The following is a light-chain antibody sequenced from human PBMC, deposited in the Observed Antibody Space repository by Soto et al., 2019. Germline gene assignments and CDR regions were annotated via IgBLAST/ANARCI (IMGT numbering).Light chain of an antibody. Sequence: DTQLTQSPSFLSASVGDRVTITCRASQGISSYLAWYQQKPGKTPKLLIYAASTLQSGVPSRFSGSGSGTEFTLAISSLQTEDFATYYCQQHNTSPLTFGGGTKVEIK. CDR2: AAS. CDR3: QQHNTSPLT. J-gene: IGKJ4*01. V-gene: IGKV1-9*01. CDR1: QGISSY.